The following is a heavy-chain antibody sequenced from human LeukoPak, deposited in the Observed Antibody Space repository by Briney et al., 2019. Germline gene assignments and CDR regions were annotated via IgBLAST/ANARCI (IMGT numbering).Heavy chain of an antibody. J-gene: IGHJ4*02. CDR3: ARGGSSDVTLGDYFDY. D-gene: IGHD2-15*01. CDR2: IIPIFGTA. Sequence: SVKVSCKASGGTFSSYAISWVRQAPGQGLDWMGRIIPIFGTASYAQKFQGRVTITTDESTSTAYMEQSSLRSEDTAVYYCARGGSSDVTLGDYFDYWGQGTLVTVSS. CDR1: GGTFSSYA. V-gene: IGHV1-69*05.